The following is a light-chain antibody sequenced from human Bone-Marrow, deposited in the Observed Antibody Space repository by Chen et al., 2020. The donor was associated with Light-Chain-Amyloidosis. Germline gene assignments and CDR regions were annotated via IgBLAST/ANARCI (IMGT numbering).Light chain of an antibody. CDR3: GTWSVRLSSGV. CDR2: DND. Sequence: QSVLTQPPSVSAAPGQKVTISCSGSSSNIGNHYVSWYEQVPGTAPQLLIYDNDERPSGIADLFSGSKSGTSATLGSTGLQTGDDADYYCGTWSVRLSSGVFGGGTRLTVL. CDR1: SSNIGNHY. J-gene: IGLJ2*01. V-gene: IGLV1-51*01.